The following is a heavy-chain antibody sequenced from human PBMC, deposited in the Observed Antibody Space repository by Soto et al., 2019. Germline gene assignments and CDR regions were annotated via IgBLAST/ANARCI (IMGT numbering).Heavy chain of an antibody. CDR1: DGSSSSSSDY. CDR2: IYYSGST. CDR3: ARGPPAL. V-gene: IGHV4-39*07. Sequence: SQMMSHTRSVADGSSSSSSDYWGWIRQPPGKGLEWIGSIYYSGSTYYNPSLKSRVTISVDTSKDQFSLKLSFVIVPDKAVYCCARGPPALRGNGTSVPVSP. J-gene: IGHJ6*04.